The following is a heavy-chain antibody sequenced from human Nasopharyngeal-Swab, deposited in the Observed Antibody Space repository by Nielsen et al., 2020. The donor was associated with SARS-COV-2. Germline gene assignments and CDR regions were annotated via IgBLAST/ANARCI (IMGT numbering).Heavy chain of an antibody. CDR3: AREWYYDYVWGSSSGMDV. V-gene: IGHV3-53*01. D-gene: IGHD3-16*01. Sequence: GSLRLSCAASGFTVSSNHMSWVRPAPGKGLEWVSVIYSGGSTYYADSVKGRFTISRDNSKNTLYLQMNSLRAEDTAVYYCAREWYYDYVWGSSSGMDVWGQGTTVTVSS. CDR2: IYSGGST. CDR1: GFTVSSNH. J-gene: IGHJ6*02.